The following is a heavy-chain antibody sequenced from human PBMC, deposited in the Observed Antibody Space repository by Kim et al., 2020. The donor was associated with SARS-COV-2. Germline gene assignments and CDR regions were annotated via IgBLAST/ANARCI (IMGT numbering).Heavy chain of an antibody. J-gene: IGHJ4*02. Sequence: SRKGRVTIAVDTSKNQFSLKLGSVTAADTAVYYCARRRSTIFGVVTEFDYWGQGTLVTVSS. D-gene: IGHD3-3*01. CDR3: ARRRSTIFGVVTEFDY. V-gene: IGHV4-31*02.